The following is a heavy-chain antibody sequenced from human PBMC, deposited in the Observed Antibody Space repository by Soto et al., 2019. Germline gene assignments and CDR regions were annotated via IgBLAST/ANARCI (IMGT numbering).Heavy chain of an antibody. CDR2: IRWDGGST. Sequence: GGSLRLSCAASGFTFDDYTMHWIRQAPGKGLEWVSLIRWDGGSTYYADSVKGRFTISRDNSKNSLYLQMNSLRTEDTALYYCAKDGVAPYDYVWGSYRYFDYWGQGTLVTVSS. CDR3: AKDGVAPYDYVWGSYRYFDY. V-gene: IGHV3-43*01. CDR1: GFTFDDYT. D-gene: IGHD3-16*02. J-gene: IGHJ4*02.